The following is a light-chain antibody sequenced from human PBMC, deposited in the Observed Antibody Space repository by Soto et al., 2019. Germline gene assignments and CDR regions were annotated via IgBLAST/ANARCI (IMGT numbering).Light chain of an antibody. CDR1: QGISSA. Sequence: AIQLTQSPSSLSASVGDRVTVTCRASQGISSAVAWYQQEPGKAPKLLIYDASSWQSGVPARFSGSGSGTDFTLTISSLQPEDSATYYCQQFYSDTLTFGGGTKVEIK. J-gene: IGKJ4*01. CDR2: DAS. V-gene: IGKV1-13*02. CDR3: QQFYSDTLT.